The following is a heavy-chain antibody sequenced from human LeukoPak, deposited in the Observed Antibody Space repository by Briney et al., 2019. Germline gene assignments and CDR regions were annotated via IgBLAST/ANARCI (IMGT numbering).Heavy chain of an antibody. CDR3: ARSGYSYGSGWFDP. Sequence: PSETLSLTCTVSGGSVSSGGYYWSWIRQPPGKGLEWIGYIYHSGSTYYNPSLKSRVTISVDKSKNQFSLKLSSVTAADTAVYYCARSGYSYGSGWFDPWGQGTLVTVSS. CDR1: GGSVSSGGYY. V-gene: IGHV4-30-2*01. J-gene: IGHJ5*02. D-gene: IGHD5-18*01. CDR2: IYHSGST.